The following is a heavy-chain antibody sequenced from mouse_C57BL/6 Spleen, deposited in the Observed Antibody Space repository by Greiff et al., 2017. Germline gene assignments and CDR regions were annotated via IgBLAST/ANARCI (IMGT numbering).Heavy chain of an antibody. Sequence: DVHLVESGGGLVQSGRSLRLSCATSGFTFSDFYMEWVRQAPGKGLEWIAASRNKANDYTTEYSASVKGRFIVSRDTSQSILYLQMNALRAEDTAIYYCARGGYGSSLWYFDVWGTGTTVTVSS. CDR3: ARGGYGSSLWYFDV. V-gene: IGHV7-1*01. D-gene: IGHD1-1*01. J-gene: IGHJ1*03. CDR1: GFTFSDFY. CDR2: SRNKANDYTT.